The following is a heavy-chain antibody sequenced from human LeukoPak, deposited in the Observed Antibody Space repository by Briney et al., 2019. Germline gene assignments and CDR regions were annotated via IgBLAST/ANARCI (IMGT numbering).Heavy chain of an antibody. CDR3: ARFNSFYYGSGNYYTPNYFDY. Sequence: SETLSLTCTVSGGSISNYYWNWIRQAPGKGLEWIGYTYYSGSTKYNPSLKSRVTISVDTSKNQFSLKLSSVTAADTAVYYCARFNSFYYGSGNYYTPNYFDYWGQGTLVTVSS. CDR2: TYYSGST. V-gene: IGHV4-59*01. D-gene: IGHD3-10*01. CDR1: GGSISNYY. J-gene: IGHJ4*02.